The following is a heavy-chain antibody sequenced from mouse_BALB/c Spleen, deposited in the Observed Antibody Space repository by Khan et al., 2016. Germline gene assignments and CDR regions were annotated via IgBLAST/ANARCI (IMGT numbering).Heavy chain of an antibody. CDR3: ARFDGYDPYWYFDV. CDR1: GDSITSGY. J-gene: IGHJ1*01. Sequence: VQLQQSGPSLVKPSQTLSLTCSVTGDSITSGYWNWIRKFPGNKLEYMGYISYSGTTYYNPSLRSRVSITRDTSKNQYYLLLNSVTTEDTATYYCARFDGYDPYWYFDVWGAGTTVTVSS. CDR2: ISYSGTT. V-gene: IGHV3-8*02. D-gene: IGHD2-2*01.